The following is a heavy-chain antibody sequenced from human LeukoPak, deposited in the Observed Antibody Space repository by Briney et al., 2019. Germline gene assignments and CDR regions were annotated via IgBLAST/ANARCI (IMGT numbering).Heavy chain of an antibody. CDR1: GFTFSSYA. V-gene: IGHV3-23*01. D-gene: IGHD3-22*01. Sequence: GGSLRLSCAASGFTFSSYAMSWVRQAPGKGPEWVSAISGSGGSTYYADSVKGRFTISRDNSKNTLYLQMNSLRAEDTAVYYCAKDRDYYDSSGYWVYWGQGTLVTVSS. CDR3: AKDRDYYDSSGYWVY. CDR2: ISGSGGST. J-gene: IGHJ4*02.